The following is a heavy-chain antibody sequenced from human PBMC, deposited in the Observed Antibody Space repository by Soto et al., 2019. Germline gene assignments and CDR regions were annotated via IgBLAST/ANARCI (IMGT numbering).Heavy chain of an antibody. V-gene: IGHV1-69*12. CDR2: IIPIFGTA. Sequence: QVQLVQSGAEVKKPGSSVKVYCKASGGTFSSYAISWVRQAPGQGLEWMGGIIPIFGTANYAQKFQGRVTITADESTSTAYMELSSLRSEDTAVYYCARSRYFDWSYYYYGMDVWGQGTTVTVSS. CDR1: GGTFSSYA. D-gene: IGHD3-9*01. CDR3: ARSRYFDWSYYYYGMDV. J-gene: IGHJ6*02.